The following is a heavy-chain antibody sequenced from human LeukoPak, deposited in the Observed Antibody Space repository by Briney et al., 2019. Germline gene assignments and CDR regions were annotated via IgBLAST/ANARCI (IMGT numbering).Heavy chain of an antibody. CDR2: ISSSGSTI. J-gene: IGHJ4*02. CDR3: ARGPFASGSYSLYGYGSVFDY. D-gene: IGHD3-10*01. Sequence: QTGGSLRLSCAASGFTFSSYEMNWVRQAPGKGLEWVSYISSSGSTIYYADSVKGRFTISRDNAKNSLYLQMNSLRAEDTAVYYCARGPFASGSYSLYGYGSVFDYWGQGTLVTVSS. V-gene: IGHV3-48*03. CDR1: GFTFSSYE.